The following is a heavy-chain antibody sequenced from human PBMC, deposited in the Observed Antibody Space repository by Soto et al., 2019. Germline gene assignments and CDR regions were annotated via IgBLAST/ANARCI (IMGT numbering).Heavy chain of an antibody. CDR2: IYSGGST. V-gene: IGHV3-53*01. Sequence: PGGSLRLSCAASGFTVSSNYMSWVRQAPGKGLEWVSVIYSGGSTYYADSVKGRFTISRDNSKNTLYLQMNSLRAEDTAVYYCARDPAGFTGHCGSTSCYGMDVWGQGTTVTVSS. CDR3: ARDPAGFTGHCGSTSCYGMDV. J-gene: IGHJ6*02. CDR1: GFTVSSNY. D-gene: IGHD2-2*01.